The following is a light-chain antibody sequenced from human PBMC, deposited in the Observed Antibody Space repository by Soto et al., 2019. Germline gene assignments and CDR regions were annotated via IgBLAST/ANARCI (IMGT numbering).Light chain of an antibody. CDR3: SSYTSSSIL. CDR1: SSDVGGYNY. Sequence: QSALTQPASVSGSPGQSITISCTGTSSDVGGYNYVSWYQQHPGKAPKLMIYEVSNRPSGVSNRFSGSKSGNTASLTISGLKAEDEADYYCSSYTSSSILFGGGTQLTVL. J-gene: IGLJ2*01. V-gene: IGLV2-14*01. CDR2: EVS.